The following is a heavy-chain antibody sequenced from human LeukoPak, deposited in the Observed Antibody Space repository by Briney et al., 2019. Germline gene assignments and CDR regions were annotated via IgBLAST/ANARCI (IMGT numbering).Heavy chain of an antibody. Sequence: ASVKVSCKVSGYTLTELSMHWVRQAPGKGLEWMGGFDPEDGETIYAQKFQGRVTMTEDTYTDTAYMELSSLRSEDTAVYYCATGISKWELPDAFDIWGQGTMVTVSS. J-gene: IGHJ3*02. CDR3: ATGISKWELPDAFDI. CDR1: GYTLTELS. D-gene: IGHD1-26*01. CDR2: FDPEDGET. V-gene: IGHV1-24*01.